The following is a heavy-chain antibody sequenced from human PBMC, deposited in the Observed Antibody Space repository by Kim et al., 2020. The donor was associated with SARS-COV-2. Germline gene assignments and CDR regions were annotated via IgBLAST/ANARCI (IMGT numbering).Heavy chain of an antibody. CDR3: TRENKYHNGINYYYHGL. Sequence: GGSLRLSCAASGFIFSDYTMNWVRQAPGKGLEWVSYITSGSSYIYYADSVRGRFTVSRDNAKNSLFLQMNSLSAEDSAVYYCTRENKYHNGINYYYHGL. D-gene: IGHD1-1*01. J-gene: IGHJ6*01. CDR1: GFIFSDYT. CDR2: ITSGSSYI. V-gene: IGHV3-21*01.